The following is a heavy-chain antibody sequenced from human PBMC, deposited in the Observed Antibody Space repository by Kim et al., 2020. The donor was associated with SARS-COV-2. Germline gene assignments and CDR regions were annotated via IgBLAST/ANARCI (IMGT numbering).Heavy chain of an antibody. V-gene: IGHV1-24*01. CDR3: ATAIAVAGTTIYYYYGMDV. CDR2: FDPEDGET. J-gene: IGHJ6*02. D-gene: IGHD6-19*01. CDR1: GYTLTELS. Sequence: ASVKVSCKVSGYTLTELSMHWLRQAPGKGLEWIGGFDPEDGETIYAQKFQGRVTMTEDTSKDTAYMELSSLRSEDTAVYYCATAIAVAGTTIYYYYGMDVWGQGTTVTVSS.